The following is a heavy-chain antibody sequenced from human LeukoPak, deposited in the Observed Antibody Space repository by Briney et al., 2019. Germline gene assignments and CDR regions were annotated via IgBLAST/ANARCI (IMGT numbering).Heavy chain of an antibody. CDR1: GGTFSSYA. CDR2: IIPIFGTA. CDR3: ARGAPSIAVAGPDYYYYGMDV. V-gene: IGHV1-69*13. J-gene: IGHJ6*02. D-gene: IGHD6-19*01. Sequence: ASVKVSCKASGGTFSSYAISWVRQAPGQGLEWMGGIIPIFGTANYAQKFQGRVTITADESTSTAYMELSSLRPEDTAVYYCARGAPSIAVAGPDYYYYGMDVWGQGTTVTVSS.